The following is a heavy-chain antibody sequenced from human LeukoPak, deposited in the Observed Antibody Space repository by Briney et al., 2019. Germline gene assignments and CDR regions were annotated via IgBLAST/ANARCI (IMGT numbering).Heavy chain of an antibody. CDR3: ARGGWELSY. CDR1: GIIGSSIY. Sequence: GGSLRLSCTGSGIIGSSIYMTWVRQAPGKGLEWISVIYSGGITYYADSVKGRFTISRDNSKNTLYLQMNSLRAEDTAVYYCARGGWELSYWGQGTLVTVSS. V-gene: IGHV3-53*01. CDR2: IYSGGIT. J-gene: IGHJ4*02. D-gene: IGHD1-26*01.